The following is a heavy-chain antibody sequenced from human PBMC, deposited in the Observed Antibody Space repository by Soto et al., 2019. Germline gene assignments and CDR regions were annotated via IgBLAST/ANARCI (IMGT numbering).Heavy chain of an antibody. CDR1: GGTFSSYA. D-gene: IGHD3-3*01. Sequence: SVKVSCKASGGTFSSYAISWVRQAPGQGLEWMGGIIPIFGTANYAQKFQGRVTITADESTSTAYMELSSLRSEDTAVYYCAREGQPSSFDFWSGYYTPNWFDPWGQGTLVTVSS. J-gene: IGHJ5*02. CDR3: AREGQPSSFDFWSGYYTPNWFDP. CDR2: IIPIFGTA. V-gene: IGHV1-69*13.